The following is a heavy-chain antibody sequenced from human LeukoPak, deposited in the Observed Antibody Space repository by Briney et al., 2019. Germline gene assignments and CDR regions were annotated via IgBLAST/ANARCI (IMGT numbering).Heavy chain of an antibody. CDR2: IYYSGST. D-gene: IGHD6-13*01. CDR1: GGSISSDY. CDR3: ARYSCSWYGVDY. V-gene: IGHV4-59*01. J-gene: IGHJ4*02. Sequence: PSETLSLTCTVSGGSISSDYWSWIRQPPGKGLEWIGYIYYSGSTNYNPSLKSRVTISVDTSKNQFSLKLSSVTAADTAVYYCARYSCSWYGVDYWGQGTLVTVSS.